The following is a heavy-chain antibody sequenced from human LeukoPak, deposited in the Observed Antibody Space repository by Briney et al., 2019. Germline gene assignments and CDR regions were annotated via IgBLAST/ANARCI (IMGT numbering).Heavy chain of an antibody. CDR1: GYTFTGYF. CDR2: INPNSGGT. CDR3: ARVSSNWDEFHYFDY. V-gene: IGHV1-2*02. J-gene: IGHJ4*02. D-gene: IGHD1-1*01. Sequence: GASVKVSCKTSGYTFTGYFMHWVRQAPGQGLEWMGWINPNSGGTNYAQKFQGRVTMTRDTSISTAYMELSRLRSDDTAVYYCARVSSNWDEFHYFDYWGQGTLLTVSS.